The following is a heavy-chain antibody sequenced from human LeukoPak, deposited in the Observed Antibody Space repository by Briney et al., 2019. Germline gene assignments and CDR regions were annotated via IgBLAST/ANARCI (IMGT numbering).Heavy chain of an antibody. CDR3: ARGAPYYYDSSGYPPTDY. V-gene: IGHV7-4-1*02. J-gene: IGHJ4*02. CDR2: NTGNP. Sequence: NTGNPTYAQGFTGRFVFSLDTSVSTAYLQISSLKAEDTAVYYCARGAPYYYDSSGYPPTDYWGQGTLVTVSS. D-gene: IGHD3-22*01.